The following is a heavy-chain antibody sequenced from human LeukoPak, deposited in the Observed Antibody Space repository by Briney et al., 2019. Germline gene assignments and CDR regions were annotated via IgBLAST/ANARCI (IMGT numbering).Heavy chain of an antibody. V-gene: IGHV3-21*01. CDR2: ISSSSTYI. Sequence: KPGGSLRLSCAASGFTFSSYSMNWVRQAPGKGLEWVSPISSSSTYIYYADSVKGRFTVSRDNAKNSLYLQMNSLRAEDTAVYYCARGRWYCSGGSCFTDAFDIWGQGTMVTVSS. CDR3: ARGRWYCSGGSCFTDAFDI. D-gene: IGHD2-15*01. J-gene: IGHJ3*02. CDR1: GFTFSSYS.